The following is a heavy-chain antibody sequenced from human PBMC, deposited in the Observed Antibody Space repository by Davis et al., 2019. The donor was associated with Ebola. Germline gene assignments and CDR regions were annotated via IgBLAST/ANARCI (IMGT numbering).Heavy chain of an antibody. CDR1: GYTFTTYG. J-gene: IGHJ3*02. Sequence: AASVKVSCKASGYTFTTYGMNWVRQAPGQGLEWMGWINTNTGNPTYAQGFTGRFVFSLDTSVSTAYLQISSLKAEDTAVYYCAREPEYSSSSSAFDIWGQGTMVTVSS. CDR3: AREPEYSSSSSAFDI. CDR2: INTNTGNP. V-gene: IGHV7-4-1*02. D-gene: IGHD6-6*01.